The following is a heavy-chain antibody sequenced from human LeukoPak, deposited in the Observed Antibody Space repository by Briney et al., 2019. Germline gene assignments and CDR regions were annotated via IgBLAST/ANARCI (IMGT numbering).Heavy chain of an antibody. CDR2: ISSNGGST. Sequence: GGSLRLSCAASGFTFNNAWMSWVRQAPGKGLEYVSAISSNGGSTYYANSVKGGFTISRDNAKNTLYLQMGSLRAEDMAVYYCARGPYYDFWSGYFSLPHYYYYYMDVWGKGTTVTVSS. D-gene: IGHD3-3*01. CDR3: ARGPYYDFWSGYFSLPHYYYYYMDV. CDR1: GFTFNNAW. J-gene: IGHJ6*03. V-gene: IGHV3-64*01.